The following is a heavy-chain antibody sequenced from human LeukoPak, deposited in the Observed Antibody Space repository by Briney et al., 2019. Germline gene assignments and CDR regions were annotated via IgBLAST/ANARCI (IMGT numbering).Heavy chain of an antibody. CDR3: ARYQTGTMFAV. CDR2: HSHSGSA. V-gene: IGHV4-30-4*07. CDR1: GGSISSGGYS. D-gene: IGHD1/OR15-1a*01. Sequence: SQTLSLTCAVSGGSISSGGYSWSWIRQPPGKGLEWIGTHSHSGSAYYNPSLRGRITMSLDTSENQLSLKLYSVTAADTAIYYCARYQTGTMFAVWGQGTLVTISS. J-gene: IGHJ4*02.